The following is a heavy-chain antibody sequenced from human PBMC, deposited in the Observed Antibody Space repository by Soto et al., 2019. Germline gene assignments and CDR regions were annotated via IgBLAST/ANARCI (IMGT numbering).Heavy chain of an antibody. CDR1: GGSFTEYY. CDR2: VSHTGSA. V-gene: IGHV4-34*01. CDR3: AFYDFSEPTCSDY. Sequence: QVQLQQWGAGLLKPSETLSLTCAVSGGSFTEYYWNWVRQYPGRGLEWIGDVSHTGSAKYNPSLKSRVAMLFDKSKNHVSLTMYFVTAADTAVFYCAFYDFSEPTCSDYWGPGTLVTVSS. J-gene: IGHJ4*02. D-gene: IGHD3-3*01.